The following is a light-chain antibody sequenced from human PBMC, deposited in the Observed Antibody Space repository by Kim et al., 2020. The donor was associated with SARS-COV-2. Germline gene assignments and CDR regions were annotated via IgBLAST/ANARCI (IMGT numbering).Light chain of an antibody. CDR1: QSVSSN. CDR3: QQYDSWPRT. J-gene: IGKJ1*01. CDR2: DAS. Sequence: VSPGERVTPSCRASQSVSSNLAWFQQKPGQAPRLLIYDASARATGIPARFSGSGSGTEFTLSINSLQSEDFAVYYCQQYDSWPRTFGQGTKVDIK. V-gene: IGKV3-15*01.